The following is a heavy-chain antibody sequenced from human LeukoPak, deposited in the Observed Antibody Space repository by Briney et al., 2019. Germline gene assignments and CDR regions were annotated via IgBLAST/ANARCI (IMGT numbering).Heavy chain of an antibody. V-gene: IGHV1-46*01. J-gene: IGHJ4*02. CDR1: GYTFTSYY. CDR2: INPSGGST. D-gene: IGHD3-3*01. CDR3: ARGDYDFWSGYYTIRTFDY. Sequence: GAPVKVSCKASGYTFTSYYMHWVRQAPGQGLEWMGIINPSGGSTTYAQKFQGRVTMTRDMSTSTVYMELSSLRSEDTAVYSCARGDYDFWSGYYTIRTFDYWGQGTLVTVSS.